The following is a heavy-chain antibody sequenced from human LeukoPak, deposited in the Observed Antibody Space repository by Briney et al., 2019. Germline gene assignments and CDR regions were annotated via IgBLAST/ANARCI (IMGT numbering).Heavy chain of an antibody. CDR1: GYTFTSFC. CDR2: ISTSSDQR. D-gene: IGHD6-25*01. J-gene: IGHJ4*02. Sequence: ASVKVSCKASGYTFTSFCIAWVRQAPGQGLEWVGWISTSSDQRRYAHMLQDRVTMTTDTSTSTAYMELRSLRSDDAGVYYCARDTNWQRDYWGQGTLVTVSS. V-gene: IGHV1-18*01. CDR3: ARDTNWQRDY.